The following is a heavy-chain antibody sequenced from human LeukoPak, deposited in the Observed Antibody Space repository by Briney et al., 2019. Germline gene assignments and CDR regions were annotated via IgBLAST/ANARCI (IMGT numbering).Heavy chain of an antibody. CDR1: GFTFSSYS. Sequence: AGGSLRLSCAASGFTFSSYSMNWVRQAPGKGLEWVSYISSSSSTIYYADSVKGRFTISRDNAKNSLYLQMNSLRDEDMAVYYCARVGPLWFGELFTPLPYYYYYGMDVWGQGTTVTVSS. V-gene: IGHV3-48*02. CDR3: ARVGPLWFGELFTPLPYYYYYGMDV. J-gene: IGHJ6*02. D-gene: IGHD3-10*01. CDR2: ISSSSSTI.